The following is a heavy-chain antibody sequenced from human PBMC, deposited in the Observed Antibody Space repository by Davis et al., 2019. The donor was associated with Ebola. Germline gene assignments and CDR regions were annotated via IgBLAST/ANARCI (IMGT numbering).Heavy chain of an antibody. CDR1: GFTFSSYA. D-gene: IGHD5-24*01. CDR2: ISGSGESP. V-gene: IGHV3-23*01. CDR3: ARGERWLQLYYFDY. Sequence: GESLKISCAASGFTFSSYAMTWVRQAPGRGLEWVSAISGSGESPYYADSVKGRFTISRDNAKNTLYLQMNSLRAEDTAVYYCARGERWLQLYYFDYWGQGTLVTVSS. J-gene: IGHJ4*02.